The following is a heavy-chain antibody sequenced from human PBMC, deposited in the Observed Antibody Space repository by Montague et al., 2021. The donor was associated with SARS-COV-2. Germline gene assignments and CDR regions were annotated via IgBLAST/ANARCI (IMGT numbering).Heavy chain of an antibody. J-gene: IGHJ3*02. Sequence: SETLSLTCTVSGDSISTYYWSWIRQPPGKGLEWIGYIYYNGYTNYNPSLKSRVTISVDTSKNQFSLRLSSVTAADTAVYFCARGGATYYYDTSGYVNAFDTWGQGTMVTLSS. D-gene: IGHD3-22*01. CDR3: ARGGATYYYDTSGYVNAFDT. CDR2: IYYNGYT. CDR1: GDSISTYY. V-gene: IGHV4-59*01.